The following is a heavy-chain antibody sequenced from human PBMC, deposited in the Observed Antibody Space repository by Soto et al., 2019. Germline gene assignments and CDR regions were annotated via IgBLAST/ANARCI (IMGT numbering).Heavy chain of an antibody. CDR3: ARDSAGWYFDY. CDR1: GFTFSSYS. J-gene: IGHJ4*02. V-gene: IGHV3-21*01. CDR2: ISSSSSYI. Sequence: EVQLVESGGGLVKPGGSLRLSCAASGFTFSSYSMNWVRRAPGKGLEWVSSISSSSSYIYYADSVKGRFTISRDNAKNSLYLQMNSLRAEDTAVYYWARDSAGWYFDYWGQGTLVTVSS. D-gene: IGHD1-1*01.